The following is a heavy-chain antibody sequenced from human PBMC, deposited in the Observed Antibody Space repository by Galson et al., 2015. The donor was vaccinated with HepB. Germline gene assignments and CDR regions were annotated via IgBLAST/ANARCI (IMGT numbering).Heavy chain of an antibody. J-gene: IGHJ4*02. CDR1: GFTFSSYA. CDR2: ISSNGGST. D-gene: IGHD3-3*01. CDR3: VKARGSYYDFWRRGPKLGYFDY. Sequence: SLRLSCAASGFTFSSYAMHWVRQAPGKGLEYVSAISSNGGSTYYADSVKGRFTISRDNSKNTLYLQMSSLRAEDTAVYYCVKARGSYYDFWRRGPKLGYFDYWGQGTLVTVSS. V-gene: IGHV3-64D*06.